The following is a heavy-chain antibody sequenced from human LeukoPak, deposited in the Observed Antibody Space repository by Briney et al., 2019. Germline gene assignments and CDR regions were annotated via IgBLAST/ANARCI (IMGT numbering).Heavy chain of an antibody. CDR3: ARDLYRIVVVPHYFDY. J-gene: IGHJ4*02. D-gene: IGHD3-22*01. Sequence: ASVKVSCKASGGTFSSYAISWVRQAPGQGLEWMGGIIPIFGTANYAQKFQGRVTITADKSTSTAYMELSSLRSEDTAVYYCARDLYRIVVVPHYFDYWGQGTLVTVSS. CDR1: GGTFSSYA. CDR2: IIPIFGTA. V-gene: IGHV1-69*06.